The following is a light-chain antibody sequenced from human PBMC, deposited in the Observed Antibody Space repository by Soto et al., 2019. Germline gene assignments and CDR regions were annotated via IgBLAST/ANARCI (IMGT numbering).Light chain of an antibody. Sequence: EIVLTHSPATLSLSPGERATLSCSASQSVTTYLAWYQQRPGQAPRLLIYDASNRATGIPARFSGSGSGTDFTLTIGSLEPEDFAVYYCQQRSNWPPSITFGQGTRLEI. CDR1: QSVTTY. CDR3: QQRSNWPPSIT. CDR2: DAS. J-gene: IGKJ5*01. V-gene: IGKV3-11*01.